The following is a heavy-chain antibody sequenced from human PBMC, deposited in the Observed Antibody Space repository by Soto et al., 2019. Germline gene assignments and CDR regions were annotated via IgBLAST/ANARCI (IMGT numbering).Heavy chain of an antibody. J-gene: IGHJ4*02. Sequence: VQLVESGGGVVQPGRSLRLSCAASGFTFSDYARHWVRQAPGKGLEWVAVVSHDGRNTHYADSVKGRFTISRDSSKNTVSLEMTSLRAEDRAVYDGAKGGRQWLVTADFNYWGQGALVTVSS. CDR1: GFTFSDYA. CDR2: VSHDGRNT. CDR3: AKGGRQWLVTADFNY. V-gene: IGHV3-30*18. D-gene: IGHD6-19*01.